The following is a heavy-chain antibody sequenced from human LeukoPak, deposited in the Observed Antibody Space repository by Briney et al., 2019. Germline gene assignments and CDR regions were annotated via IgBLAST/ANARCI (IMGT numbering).Heavy chain of an antibody. CDR3: ARQWATMVRGVENWFDP. V-gene: IGHV4-34*01. CDR1: GGSFSGYY. CDR2: INHSGST. J-gene: IGHJ5*02. D-gene: IGHD3-10*01. Sequence: SETLSLTCAVYGGSFSGYYWSWIRQPPGKGLEWIGEINHSGSTNYNPSLKSRVTISVDTSKNQFSLKLSSVTAADTAVYYCARQWATMVRGVENWFDPWGQGTLVTVSS.